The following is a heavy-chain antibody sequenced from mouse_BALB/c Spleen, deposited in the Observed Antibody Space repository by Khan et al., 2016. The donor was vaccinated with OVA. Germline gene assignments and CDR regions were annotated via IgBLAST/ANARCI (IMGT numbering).Heavy chain of an antibody. Sequence: EVQLQESGPGLVKPSQSLSLSCSVTAYSITSGYFWNWIRQFPGNKLEWMGYIRYDGNSNYNPSLKNRISLTRDTSRNQFFLKLISVTPEDTDTYGCERGGSAGPAWLAYWGQGTLVTVSA. J-gene: IGHJ3*01. CDR2: IRYDGNS. D-gene: IGHD3-1*01. CDR1: AYSITSGYF. CDR3: ERGGSAGPAWLAY. V-gene: IGHV3-6*02.